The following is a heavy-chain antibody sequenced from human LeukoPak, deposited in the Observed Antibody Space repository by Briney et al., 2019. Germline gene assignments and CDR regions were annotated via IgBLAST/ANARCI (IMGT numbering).Heavy chain of an antibody. J-gene: IGHJ5*02. V-gene: IGHV4-38-2*02. CDR2: IYHSGST. D-gene: IGHD4-17*01. CDR3: ARRYDYGDLNWFDP. CDR1: GGSISSYY. Sequence: PSETLSLTCTVSGGSISSYYWSWIRQPPGKGLEWIGSIYHSGSTYYNPSLKSRVTISVDTSKNQFSLKLSSVTAADTAVYYCARRYDYGDLNWFDPWGQGTLVTVSS.